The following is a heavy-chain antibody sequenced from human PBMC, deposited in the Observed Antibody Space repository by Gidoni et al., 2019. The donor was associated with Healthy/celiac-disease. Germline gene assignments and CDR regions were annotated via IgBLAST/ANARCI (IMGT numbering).Heavy chain of an antibody. CDR1: GFTFSSYW. CDR2: IKQDGSDK. V-gene: IGHV3-7*05. Sequence: EVQLVESGGGLVQPGGSRRLSGAASGFTFSSYWMSWVRQAPGKGLEWVANIKQDGSDKYYVDSVKGRFTISRDNAKNSLYLQMNSLRAEDTAVYYCARSTQYDFWSGYYYYYYMDVWGKGTTVTVSS. J-gene: IGHJ6*03. CDR3: ARSTQYDFWSGYYYYYYMDV. D-gene: IGHD3-3*01.